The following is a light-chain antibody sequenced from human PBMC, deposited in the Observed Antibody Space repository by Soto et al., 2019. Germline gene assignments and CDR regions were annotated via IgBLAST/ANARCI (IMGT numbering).Light chain of an antibody. V-gene: IGLV3-1*01. CDR2: QDS. Sequence: SYELTQPPSVSVSPGQTASITCYGDKLGDKYACWYQQKPGQSPVLVIYQDSKRPSGIPERFSGSNSGNTATLTISGTQAMDEADYYCQAWDSSILYVFGTGTKLTVL. J-gene: IGLJ1*01. CDR1: KLGDKY. CDR3: QAWDSSILYV.